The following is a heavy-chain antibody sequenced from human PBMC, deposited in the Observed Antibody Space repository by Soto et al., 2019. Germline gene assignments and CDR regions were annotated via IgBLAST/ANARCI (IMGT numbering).Heavy chain of an antibody. CDR3: ARDLGGSYYAPVDY. V-gene: IGHV1-18*01. CDR1: GYTFTSYG. D-gene: IGHD1-26*01. CDR2: ISAYNGNT. Sequence: QVQLVQSGAEVKKPGASVKVSCKASGYTFTSYGISWVRQAPGQGLEWMGWISAYNGNTKYAQKLQDRVTTTTDKSTSTAYMELRSRRSDDTAVYYCARDLGGSYYAPVDYWGQGTLVTVSS. J-gene: IGHJ4*02.